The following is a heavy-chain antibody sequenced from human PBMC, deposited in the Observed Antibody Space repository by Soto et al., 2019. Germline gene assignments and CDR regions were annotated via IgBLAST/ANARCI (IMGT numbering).Heavy chain of an antibody. Sequence: SETLSLTCTVSGGSISSTSYYWGWIRQTPGKGLEWIGNIYYSGSTQYNPSLKGRVTISLDTSKNQFSLKLNSVTAADTAVYYCAKLAPSTPAAIVDHWGQGTLVTVSS. CDR1: GGSISSTSYY. V-gene: IGHV4-39*07. D-gene: IGHD2-2*02. J-gene: IGHJ4*02. CDR3: AKLAPSTPAAIVDH. CDR2: IYYSGST.